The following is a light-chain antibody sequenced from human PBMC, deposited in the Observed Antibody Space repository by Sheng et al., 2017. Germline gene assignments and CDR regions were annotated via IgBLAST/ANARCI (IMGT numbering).Light chain of an antibody. CDR2: EGT. V-gene: IGLV2-23*01. Sequence: QSALTQPASVSGSPGQSITISCTGTTSDVGSYNLVSWYQQHPGKAPKVLIYEGTKRPSGVSDRFSGSKSGKTASLTISGLQAEDEADYYCCSYAGGNACVFGGGTKLTVL. J-gene: IGLJ3*02. CDR3: CSYAGGNACV. CDR1: TSDVGSYNL.